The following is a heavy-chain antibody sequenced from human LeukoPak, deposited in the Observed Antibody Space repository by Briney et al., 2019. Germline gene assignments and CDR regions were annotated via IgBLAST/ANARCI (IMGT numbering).Heavy chain of an antibody. D-gene: IGHD2-2*03. CDR3: AXGYXXSTSCYFFDY. J-gene: IGHJ4*02. Sequence: ASVKVSCKASGYTFVGHYMHWVRQAPGQGLEWMGWINPKSGGTNYAPKFQGRVTMTRDTSISTAYMELRSLRSDDTAVYYCAXGYXXSTSCYFFDYWGQGTLVTVSX. V-gene: IGHV1-2*02. CDR2: INPKSGGT. CDR1: GYTFVGHY.